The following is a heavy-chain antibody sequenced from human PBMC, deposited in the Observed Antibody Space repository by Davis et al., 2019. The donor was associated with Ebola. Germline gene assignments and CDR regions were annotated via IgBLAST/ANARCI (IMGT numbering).Heavy chain of an antibody. V-gene: IGHV4-4*02. Sequence: SETLSLTCAVSGDSISSTNWWRCVRQPPGKGLEWIGEIYHSGSTNYNPSLKSRVTISVDTSKNQFSLKLSSVIAADTAVYYCARDFRPWQVVYSQFDYWGQGTLVTVSS. J-gene: IGHJ4*02. CDR2: IYHSGST. D-gene: IGHD2-8*02. CDR1: GDSISSTNW. CDR3: ARDFRPWQVVYSQFDY.